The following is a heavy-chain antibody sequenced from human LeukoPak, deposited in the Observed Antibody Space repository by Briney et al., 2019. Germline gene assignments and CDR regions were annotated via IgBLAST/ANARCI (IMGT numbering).Heavy chain of an antibody. CDR1: RYTVTGYY. J-gene: IGHJ4*02. V-gene: IGHV1-2*06. Sequence: GASVKASCKASRYTVTGYYMHWVRQAPGQGVEWMGRINPNSGGTDYAQKFQDRINMPRYTTISTANMELSRLRSDDTAVYYCARDGGAGWSAFGDWGQGTLVTVSS. CDR2: INPNSGGT. CDR3: ARDGGAGWSAFGD. D-gene: IGHD6-19*01.